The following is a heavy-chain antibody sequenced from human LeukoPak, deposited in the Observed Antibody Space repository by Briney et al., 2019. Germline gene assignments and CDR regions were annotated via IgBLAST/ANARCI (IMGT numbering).Heavy chain of an antibody. V-gene: IGHV3-21*01. D-gene: IGHD7-27*01. CDR1: GFTFSGSA. J-gene: IGHJ5*02. CDR3: ARGVTGRGFDP. Sequence: GGSLRLSCAASGFTFSGSAMHWVRQASGKGLEWVSSISSSSSYIYYADSVKGRFTISRDNAKNSLYLQMNSLRAEDTAVYYCARGVTGRGFDPWGQGTLVTVSS. CDR2: ISSSSSYI.